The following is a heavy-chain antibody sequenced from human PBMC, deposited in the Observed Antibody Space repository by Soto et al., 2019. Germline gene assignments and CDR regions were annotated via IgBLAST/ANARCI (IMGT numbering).Heavy chain of an antibody. CDR3: ARDQSGSYLGDYYYYGMDV. D-gene: IGHD1-26*01. CDR1: GFTFSSYG. CDR2: IWYDGSNK. Sequence: LRLSCAASGFTFSSYGMHWVLQAPVKGLEWVAVIWYDGSNKYYADSVKGRFTISRDNSKNTLYLQMNSLRAEDTAVYYCARDQSGSYLGDYYYYGMDVWGQGTTVTVSS. V-gene: IGHV3-33*01. J-gene: IGHJ6*02.